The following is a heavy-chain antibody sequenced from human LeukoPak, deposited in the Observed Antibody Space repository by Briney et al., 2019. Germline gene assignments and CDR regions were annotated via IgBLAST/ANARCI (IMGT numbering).Heavy chain of an antibody. CDR2: IGTTSKVI. CDR3: ARDVYGGYRGDYFDY. D-gene: IGHD4-23*01. CDR1: GFTFSSSS. V-gene: IGHV3-21*01. Sequence: GGSLRLSGAAPGFTFSSSSRTWVRKAPGRGLEWVPSIGTTSKVISYADSVKGRFTISRDNAKNSLFLQMNSLRAEDTAVYYCARDVYGGYRGDYFDYWGQGSLVTVSS. J-gene: IGHJ4*02.